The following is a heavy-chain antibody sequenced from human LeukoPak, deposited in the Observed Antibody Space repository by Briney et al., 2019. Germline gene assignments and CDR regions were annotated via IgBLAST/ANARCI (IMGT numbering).Heavy chain of an antibody. CDR3: AKAEGSGNQPFDY. D-gene: IGHD3-10*01. CDR2: ISAGGGTT. J-gene: IGHJ4*02. CDR1: GFTFSNAW. Sequence: GGSLRLSCAASGFTFSNAWMSWVRQAPGKGLEWVSFISAGGGTTYYADAVKGRFTVSRDNSKQTLYMQMDSLRAEDTAVYYCAKAEGSGNQPFDYWGQGNLVTVSS. V-gene: IGHV3-23*01.